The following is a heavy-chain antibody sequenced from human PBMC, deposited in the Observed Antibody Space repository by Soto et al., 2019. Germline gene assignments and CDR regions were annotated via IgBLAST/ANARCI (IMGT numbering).Heavy chain of an antibody. CDR2: ISFDGSSK. V-gene: IGHV3-30-3*01. J-gene: IGHJ6*02. CDR3: ARSTAMNYYCYGMDV. Sequence: QVQLVESGGGVVQPGRSLRLSCAASGFTFSSYVMHWVRQAPGKGLEWVALISFDGSSKYFADSVKGRFTISRDNSKNTLYLQVNGLISEDTAVYYCARSTAMNYYCYGMDVWGQGTTVTVSS. D-gene: IGHD2-21*02. CDR1: GFTFSSYV.